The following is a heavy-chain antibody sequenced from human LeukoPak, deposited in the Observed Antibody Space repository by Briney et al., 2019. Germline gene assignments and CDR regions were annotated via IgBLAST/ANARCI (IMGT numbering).Heavy chain of an antibody. J-gene: IGHJ5*02. CDR1: GYPFTGYY. D-gene: IGHD5-18*01. CDR3: ASLRLVTATNWFDP. V-gene: IGHV1-2*02. Sequence: ASVKVSCKASGYPFTGYYIHWVRQAPGQGLEWMGWINPNSGGTNYAQKFQARVSMTRDTSSSTAYMELSRLRSDDTAVYYCASLRLVTATNWFDPWGQGTLVTVSS. CDR2: INPNSGGT.